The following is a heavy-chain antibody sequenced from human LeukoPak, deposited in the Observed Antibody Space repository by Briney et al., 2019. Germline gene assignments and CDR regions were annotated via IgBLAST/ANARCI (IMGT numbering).Heavy chain of an antibody. J-gene: IGHJ6*02. Sequence: ASVKVSCKASGYTFTSYGISWVRQAPGQGLEWMGWISAYNGNTNYAQKLQGRVTMTTDTSTSTAYMELRSLRSDDTAVYYCAMVEFGLGRIRFLEWLASDKSYYYYGMDVWGQGTTVTVSS. CDR2: ISAYNGNT. V-gene: IGHV1-18*01. CDR3: AMVEFGLGRIRFLEWLASDKSYYYYGMDV. D-gene: IGHD3-3*01. CDR1: GYTFTSYG.